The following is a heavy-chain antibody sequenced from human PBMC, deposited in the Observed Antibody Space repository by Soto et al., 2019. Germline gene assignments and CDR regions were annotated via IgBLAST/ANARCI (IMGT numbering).Heavy chain of an antibody. CDR2: IYYSGST. J-gene: IGHJ4*02. V-gene: IGHV4-59*01. CDR1: GGSISSYY. CDR3: ARINSGWFKYFDY. D-gene: IGHD6-19*01. Sequence: PSETLSLTCTVSGGSISSYYLAWIRQPPGKGLEWIGYIYYSGSTTYSPSLKGRVTISIDTSKNQLSLKLSSVTAADTAVYYCARINSGWFKYFDYWGQGTLVTVSS.